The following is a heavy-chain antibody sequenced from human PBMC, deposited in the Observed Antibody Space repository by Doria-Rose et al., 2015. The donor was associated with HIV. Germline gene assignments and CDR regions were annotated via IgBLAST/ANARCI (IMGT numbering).Heavy chain of an antibody. J-gene: IGHJ4*02. CDR2: ISSTSYI. Sequence: SSISSTSYIYYADSVRGRFTVSRDNAKNSLYLQMNSLRAEDTAVYYCAKDYYDTGLRRGPFHYWGQGTLVSVSS. CDR3: AKDYYDTGLRRGPFHY. V-gene: IGHV3-21*01. D-gene: IGHD3-22*01.